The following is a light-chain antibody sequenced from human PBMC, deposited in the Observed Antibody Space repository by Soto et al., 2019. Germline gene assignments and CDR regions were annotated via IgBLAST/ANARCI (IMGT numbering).Light chain of an antibody. CDR3: QRYTSAPIT. J-gene: IGKJ5*01. CDR1: QDIAHY. Sequence: DVQRTQSPSSLSASLGDRFTITFLASQDIAHYLAWYQQKPGKVPQFLISSASTLQSGVSSRFSGSGSGTDFTLTINSLQPEDVATYYCQRYTSAPITLGQGTRLAI. CDR2: SAS. V-gene: IGKV1-27*01.